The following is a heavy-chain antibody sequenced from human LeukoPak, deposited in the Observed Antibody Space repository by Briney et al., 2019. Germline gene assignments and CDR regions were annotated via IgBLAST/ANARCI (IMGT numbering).Heavy chain of an antibody. CDR1: GFTFSSYS. Sequence: GGSLRLSCAASGFTFSSYSMNWVRQAPGQGLEWVSSISSSSSYIYYADSVKGRFTISRDNAKNSLYLQMNSLRAEDTAVYYCARDLAGATGYWGQGTLVTVSS. CDR3: ARDLAGATGY. D-gene: IGHD1-26*01. CDR2: ISSSSSYI. V-gene: IGHV3-21*01. J-gene: IGHJ4*02.